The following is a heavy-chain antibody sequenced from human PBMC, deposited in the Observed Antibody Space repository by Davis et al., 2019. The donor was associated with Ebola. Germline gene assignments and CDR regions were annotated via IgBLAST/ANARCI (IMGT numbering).Heavy chain of an antibody. J-gene: IGHJ4*02. CDR1: GFTFSGSA. Sequence: GESLKISCAASGFTFSGSAMHWVRQASGKGLEWVSYISSSSSTIYYADSVKGRFTISRDNAKNSLYLQMNSLRDEDTAVYYCAREGYYYDSSGYSYYFDYWGQGTLVTVSS. D-gene: IGHD3-22*01. V-gene: IGHV3-48*02. CDR3: AREGYYYDSSGYSYYFDY. CDR2: ISSSSSTI.